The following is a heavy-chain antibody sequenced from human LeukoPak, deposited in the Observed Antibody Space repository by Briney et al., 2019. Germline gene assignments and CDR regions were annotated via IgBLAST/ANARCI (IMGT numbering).Heavy chain of an antibody. CDR1: GFTVSSNY. D-gene: IGHD5-18*01. CDR3: ARGTVDTAMVYYFDY. J-gene: IGHJ4*02. V-gene: IGHV3-53*01. CDR2: IYSGGST. Sequence: PGGSLRLSCAASGFTVSSNYMSWVRRAPGKGLEWVSVIYSGGSTYYADSVKGRFTISRDNSKNTLYLQMNSLRAEDTAVYYCARGTVDTAMVYYFDYWGQGTLVTVSS.